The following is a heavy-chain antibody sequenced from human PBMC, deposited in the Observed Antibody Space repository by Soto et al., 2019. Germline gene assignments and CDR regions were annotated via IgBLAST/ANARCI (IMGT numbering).Heavy chain of an antibody. J-gene: IGHJ4*02. V-gene: IGHV4-30-2*01. CDR2: IYHSGST. CDR1: GGSISSGGYS. CDR3: ASAGGLGAVAAHY. Sequence: QLQLQESGSGLVKPSQTLSLTCAVSGGSISSGGYSWSWIRQPPGKGMEWIGYIYHSGSTYYNPSLKSRVTISVDRSKNQFALKLSSVTAADTAVYYCASAGGLGAVAAHYWGQGTLVTVSS. D-gene: IGHD6-19*01.